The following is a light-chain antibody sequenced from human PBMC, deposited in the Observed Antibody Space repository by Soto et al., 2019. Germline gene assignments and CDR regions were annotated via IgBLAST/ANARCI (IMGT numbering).Light chain of an antibody. CDR1: QSISSW. J-gene: IGKJ1*01. CDR2: KAS. Sequence: DIQMTQSPSTLSASVGDRVTITCRASQSISSWLAWYQQKPGKAPKLLIYKASSLESGVPSRVSGSGSGTEFPLTISSLQPDDSATYYCQQYHSFSTFGQGTKVEIK. CDR3: QQYHSFST. V-gene: IGKV1-5*03.